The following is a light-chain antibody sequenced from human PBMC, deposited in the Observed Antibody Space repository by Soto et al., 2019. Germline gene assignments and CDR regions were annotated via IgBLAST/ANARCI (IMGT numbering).Light chain of an antibody. Sequence: IVLTLSPATLSLSPGERATLSCRASQSVSSYLAWYQQKPGQAPRLLIYDASNRATGIPARFSGSGSGTDFTLTISSLEPEDFAVYYCQQRRNWPGTFGQGTRLEIK. V-gene: IGKV3-11*01. J-gene: IGKJ5*01. CDR3: QQRRNWPGT. CDR1: QSVSSY. CDR2: DAS.